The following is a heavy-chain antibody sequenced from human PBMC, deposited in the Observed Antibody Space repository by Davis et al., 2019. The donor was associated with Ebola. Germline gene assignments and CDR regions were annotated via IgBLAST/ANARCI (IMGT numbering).Heavy chain of an antibody. CDR2: INPNSGGT. CDR1: GGPFSRTA. J-gene: IGHJ4*02. V-gene: IGHV1-2*06. Sequence: ASVKVSCKASGGPFSRTAISWVRQAPGQGLEWMGRINPNSGGTNYAQKFQGRVTMTRDTSISTAYMELSRLRSDDTAVYYCARGFGGLRLGEFHGDYWGQGTLVTVSS. D-gene: IGHD3-16*01. CDR3: ARGFGGLRLGEFHGDY.